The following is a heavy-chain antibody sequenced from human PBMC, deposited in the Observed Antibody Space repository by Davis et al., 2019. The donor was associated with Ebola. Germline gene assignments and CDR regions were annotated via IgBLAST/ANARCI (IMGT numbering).Heavy chain of an antibody. V-gene: IGHV1-18*01. J-gene: IGHJ6*02. CDR1: GYTFTSYG. CDR2: ISAYNGNT. Sequence: ASVKVSCKASGYTFTSYGISWVRQAPGQGLEWMGWISAYNGNTNYAQKLQGRVTITTDTSTSTAYMELRILRSDDTAVYYCARDLPWSGYYEGFGMDVWGQGTTVTVSS. D-gene: IGHD3-3*01. CDR3: ARDLPWSGYYEGFGMDV.